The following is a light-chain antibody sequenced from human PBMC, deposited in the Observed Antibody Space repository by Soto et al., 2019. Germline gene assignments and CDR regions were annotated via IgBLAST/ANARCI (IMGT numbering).Light chain of an antibody. V-gene: IGLV1-44*01. CDR3: AAWDDSLNGYV. CDR2: SNN. CDR1: SSNIGSNT. J-gene: IGLJ1*01. Sequence: QAVVTQPPSASGTPGQRVTISCSGSSSNIGSNTVNWYQQLPGTAPKLLIYSNNQRPSGVRDRFSGSKSGTSASLAISGLQSEDEADYYCAAWDDSLNGYVFGTGTKVTVL.